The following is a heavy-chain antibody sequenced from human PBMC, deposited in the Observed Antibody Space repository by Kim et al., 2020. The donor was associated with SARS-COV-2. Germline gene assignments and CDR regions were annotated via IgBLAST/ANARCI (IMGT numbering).Heavy chain of an antibody. Sequence: SGPTLVNPTETLTLTCTVSGFSLSRATMGVSWIRQPPVKALEWLAHVFSDDGRSYTTSLKNRLTISKDTSKSQVVLTMTNVDPVDAGTYYCATRSTTTWAFDYWGQGTLVTVSS. CDR1: GFSLSRATMG. CDR2: VFSDDGR. V-gene: IGHV2-26*02. CDR3: ATRSTTTWAFDY. D-gene: IGHD2-2*01. J-gene: IGHJ4*02.